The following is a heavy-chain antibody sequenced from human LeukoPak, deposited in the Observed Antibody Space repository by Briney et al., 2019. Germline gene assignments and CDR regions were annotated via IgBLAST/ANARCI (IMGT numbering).Heavy chain of an antibody. CDR2: IGASGATT. J-gene: IGHJ4*02. Sequence: GGSLTLSCAVSGLTFNKYAMNWVRQGPGKGLEWASGIGASGATTYYADSVKGRFTISRDNSKNTLFLQLKSLRADDTGVYFCAKDLQGGGGTIVNDYWGQGTPVTVSS. CDR1: GLTFNKYA. V-gene: IGHV3-23*01. D-gene: IGHD2-15*01. CDR3: AKDLQGGGGTIVNDY.